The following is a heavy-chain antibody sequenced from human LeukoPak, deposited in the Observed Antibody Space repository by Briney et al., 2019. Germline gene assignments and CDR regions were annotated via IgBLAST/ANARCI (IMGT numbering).Heavy chain of an antibody. CDR1: GGSFSGYY. J-gene: IGHJ6*04. CDR2: INHSGST. V-gene: IGHV4-34*01. Sequence: SETLSLTCAVYGGSFSGYYWSWIRQPPGKGLERIGEINHSGSTNYNPSLKSRVTISVDTSKNQFSLKLSSVTAADTAVYYCARGGVLWFGESWYYGMDVWGKGTTVTVSS. CDR3: ARGGVLWFGESWYYGMDV. D-gene: IGHD3-10*01.